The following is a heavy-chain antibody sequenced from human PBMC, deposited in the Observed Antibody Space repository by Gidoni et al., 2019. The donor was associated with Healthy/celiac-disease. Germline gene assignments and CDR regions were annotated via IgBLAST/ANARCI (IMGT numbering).Heavy chain of an antibody. Sequence: QVQLQQWGAGLLKPSETLSLTCAVYGGSFSGYYWSWIRQPPGKGLEWIGEINHSGSTNYNPSLKSRVTISVDTSKNQFSLKLSSVTAADTAVYYCARGEYSSGWYFGRQVTYYYYGMDVWGQGTTVTVSS. CDR3: ARGEYSSGWYFGRQVTYYYYGMDV. V-gene: IGHV4-34*01. CDR1: GGSFSGYY. CDR2: INHSGST. D-gene: IGHD6-19*01. J-gene: IGHJ6*02.